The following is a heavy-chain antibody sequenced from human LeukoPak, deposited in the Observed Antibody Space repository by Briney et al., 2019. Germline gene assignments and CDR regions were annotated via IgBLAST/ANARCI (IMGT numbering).Heavy chain of an antibody. CDR1: GGSISSSSYY. CDR3: ARGRSSSLAFGVGYYYYYYMDV. Sequence: SETLSLTCTVSGGSISSSSYYWGWLRQPPGKGLEWIGSIYYSGSTYYNPSLKSRVTISVDTSKNQFSLKLSSVTAADTAVYYCARGRSSSLAFGVGYYYYYYMDVWGKGTTVTVSS. D-gene: IGHD6-13*01. J-gene: IGHJ6*03. V-gene: IGHV4-39*07. CDR2: IYYSGST.